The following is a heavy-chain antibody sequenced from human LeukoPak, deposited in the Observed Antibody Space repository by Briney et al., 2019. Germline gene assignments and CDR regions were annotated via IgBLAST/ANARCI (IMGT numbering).Heavy chain of an antibody. D-gene: IGHD1-26*01. J-gene: IGHJ4*02. V-gene: IGHV3-74*01. CDR3: ARGRGGSYHY. Sequence: GGSLRLSCAASGFTFSNDWMHWVRQAPGKGLVWVSRINTDGSTTTYADSVKGRFTISRDNAKNTLYLQMNSLRVEDTAVYYCARGRGGSYHYWGQIPMVTFSS. CDR2: INTDGSTT. CDR1: GFTFSNDW.